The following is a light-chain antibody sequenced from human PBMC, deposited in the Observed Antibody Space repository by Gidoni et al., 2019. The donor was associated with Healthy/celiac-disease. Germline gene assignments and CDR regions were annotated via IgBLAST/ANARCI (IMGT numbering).Light chain of an antibody. CDR1: QSISNW. J-gene: IGKJ3*01. CDR2: DAS. V-gene: IGKV1-5*01. CDR3: QQYNSYSFT. Sequence: DLQMTQSPSTLSASVGDRVTITCRASQSISNWLAWYQQKPGKAPKLLIYDASSLESGVPSRFSGSGSGTEFTLTISSLQPDDFATYYCQQYNSYSFTFGPGTKVDIK.